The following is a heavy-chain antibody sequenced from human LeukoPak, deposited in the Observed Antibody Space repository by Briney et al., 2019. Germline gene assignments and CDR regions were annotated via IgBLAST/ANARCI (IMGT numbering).Heavy chain of an antibody. CDR2: IYHSGST. J-gene: IGHJ6*03. CDR3: AREDDSSSLSYYYYYMDV. Sequence: SETLSLTCTVSNYSINSGYFWGWIRQPPGKGLEWIGTIYHSGSTYYNPSLKSRVTISKDTSKNQFSLKLSSVTAADSAVYYCAREDDSSSLSYYYYYMDVWGKGTTVTVSS. V-gene: IGHV4-38-2*02. CDR1: NYSINSGYF. D-gene: IGHD6-6*01.